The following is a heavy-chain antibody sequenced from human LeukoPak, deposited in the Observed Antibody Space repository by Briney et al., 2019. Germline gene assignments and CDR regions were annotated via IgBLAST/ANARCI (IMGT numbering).Heavy chain of an antibody. Sequence: ASVEVSCKASGYTFTSYGISWVRQAPGQGLEWMGWINPNSGGTNYAQKFQGWVTMTRDTSISTAYMELSRLRSDDTAVYYCARGYGASNAFDIWGQGTMVTVSS. CDR2: INPNSGGT. D-gene: IGHD4-17*01. V-gene: IGHV1-2*04. CDR3: ARGYGASNAFDI. CDR1: GYTFTSYG. J-gene: IGHJ3*02.